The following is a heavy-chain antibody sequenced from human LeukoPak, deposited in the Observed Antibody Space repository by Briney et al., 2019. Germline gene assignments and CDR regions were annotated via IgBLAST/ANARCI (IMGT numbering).Heavy chain of an antibody. J-gene: IGHJ4*02. CDR2: IYYSGST. CDR1: GGSISSGGYY. V-gene: IGHV4-31*03. Sequence: PSETLSLTCTVSGGSISSGGYYWSWIRQHPGKGLEWIGYIYYSGSTYYNPSLKSRVTISVDTSKNQFSLKLSSVTAADTAVYYCARGAIFGVVPSYYFDYWGQGTLVTVSS. CDR3: ARGAIFGVVPSYYFDY. D-gene: IGHD3-3*01.